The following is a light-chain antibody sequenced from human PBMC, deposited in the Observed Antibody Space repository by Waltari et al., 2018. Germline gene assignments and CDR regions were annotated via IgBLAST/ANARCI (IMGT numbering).Light chain of an antibody. Sequence: YDLAQPFSVSVSPGQTATITCSGDVLAEKYVRWFQQRPGQCTTVILYKDTERPSGIPERFSGSSSGSTVTLTIRGALLEDEADYHCHAAADNNWFFGGGTKLTVL. CDR3: HAAADNNWF. V-gene: IGLV3-27*01. J-gene: IGLJ2*01. CDR1: VLAEKY. CDR2: KDT.